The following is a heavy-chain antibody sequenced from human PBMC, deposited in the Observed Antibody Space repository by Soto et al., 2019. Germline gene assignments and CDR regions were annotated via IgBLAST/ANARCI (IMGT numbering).Heavy chain of an antibody. CDR1: GGTFSSYA. CDR3: ARGRYYDSSGYSAGAFDI. Sequence: GASVKVSCKASGGTFSSYAISWVRQAPGQGLEWMGGIIPIFGTANYAQKFQGRVTITADKSTSTAYMELSSLRSEDTAVYYCARGRYYDSSGYSAGAFDIWGQGTMVTVSS. V-gene: IGHV1-69*06. J-gene: IGHJ3*02. D-gene: IGHD3-22*01. CDR2: IIPIFGTA.